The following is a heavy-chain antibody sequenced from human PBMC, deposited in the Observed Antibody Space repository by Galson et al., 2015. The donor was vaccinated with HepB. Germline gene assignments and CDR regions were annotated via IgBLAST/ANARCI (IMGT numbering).Heavy chain of an antibody. CDR3: AKWVGRGDWFDP. CDR1: GFTFSSYG. D-gene: IGHD2-15*01. J-gene: IGHJ5*02. V-gene: IGHV3-30*02. Sequence: SLRLPCAASGFTFSSYGMHWVRQAPGKGLEWVAFIRYDGSNKYYADSVKGRFTISRDNSKNTLYLQMNSLRAEDTAVYYCAKWVGRGDWFDPWGQGTLVTVSS. CDR2: IRYDGSNK.